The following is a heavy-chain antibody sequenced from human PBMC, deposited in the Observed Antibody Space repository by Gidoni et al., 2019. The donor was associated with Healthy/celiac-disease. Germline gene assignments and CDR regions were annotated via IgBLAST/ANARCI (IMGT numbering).Heavy chain of an antibody. J-gene: IGHJ4*02. Sequence: GKGLEWVAVISYDGSNKYYADSAKGRFTISRDNSKNTLYLQMDSLRAEDTAVYYCAKDKAGYVDYWGQGTLVTVSS. D-gene: IGHD6-13*01. CDR3: AKDKAGYVDY. V-gene: IGHV3-30*18. CDR2: ISYDGSNK.